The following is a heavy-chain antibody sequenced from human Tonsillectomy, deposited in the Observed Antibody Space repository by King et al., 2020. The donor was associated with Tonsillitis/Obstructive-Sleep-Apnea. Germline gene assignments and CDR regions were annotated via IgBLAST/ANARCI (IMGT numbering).Heavy chain of an antibody. CDR3: ARHLYFYDTSGYSQFDP. V-gene: IGHV4-39*01. Sequence: QLQESGPGLGKPSETLSLTCTVSGGSINSSSYYCGWVRQPPGEWLGWVGWIYYTVATSYNPSLKSRVTLYVDTSKKQFSLKRSSVTAPDTAVYYCARHLYFYDTSGYSQFDPWGQGTLVTVSS. CDR2: IYYTVAT. D-gene: IGHD3-22*01. J-gene: IGHJ5*02. CDR1: GGSINSSSYY.